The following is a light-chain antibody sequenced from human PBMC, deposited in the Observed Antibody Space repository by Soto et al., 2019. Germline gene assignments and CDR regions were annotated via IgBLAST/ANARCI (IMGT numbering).Light chain of an antibody. CDR2: KAS. V-gene: IGKV1-5*03. CDR3: QQYNSYSRT. J-gene: IGKJ2*01. Sequence: EIHVTQSPSTLSASVGDRVAITCRASQSISSWLAWYQQKPGKATKVLIYKASGLQSGVPSRFSGSGSGTEFTLTISSLQTDDFATYYCQQYNSYSRTFGQGNKLEIK. CDR1: QSISSW.